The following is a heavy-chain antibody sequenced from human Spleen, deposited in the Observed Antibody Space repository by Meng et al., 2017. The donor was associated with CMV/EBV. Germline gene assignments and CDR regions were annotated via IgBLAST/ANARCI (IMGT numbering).Heavy chain of an antibody. D-gene: IGHD6-13*01. CDR2: INPNSGGT. V-gene: IGHV1-2*02. CDR1: GYTFTSYY. Sequence: KASGYTFTSYYMHWVRQAPGQGLEWMGWINPNSGGTNYAQKFQGRVTMTRDTSISTAYMELSRLRSDDTAVYYCARLSSSWYPTFDYWGQGTLVTVSS. CDR3: ARLSSSWYPTFDY. J-gene: IGHJ4*02.